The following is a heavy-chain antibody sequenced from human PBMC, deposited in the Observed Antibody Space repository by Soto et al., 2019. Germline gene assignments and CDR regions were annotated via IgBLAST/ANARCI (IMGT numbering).Heavy chain of an antibody. CDR1: GYSISSDNW. J-gene: IGHJ4*02. D-gene: IGHD3-10*01. Sequence: SETLSLTCGVSGYSISSDNWWVWIRQPPGKGLEWIGDAYHSGSTEYNPSLKSRVSISVDKSKNQISLKLTSATAADTAVYYCARSPPSSYYGGSGTFDYWGQGTLVTVSS. CDR2: AYHSGST. V-gene: IGHV4-28*01. CDR3: ARSPPSSYYGGSGTFDY.